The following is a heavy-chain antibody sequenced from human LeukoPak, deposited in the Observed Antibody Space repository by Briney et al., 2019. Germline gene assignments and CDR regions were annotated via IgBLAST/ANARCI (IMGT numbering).Heavy chain of an antibody. D-gene: IGHD3-22*01. J-gene: IGHJ4*02. CDR3: ARDCDSSGYYQYYFDY. CDR2: ISSSGSTI. CDR1: GFSFSSYS. V-gene: IGHV3-48*04. Sequence: GGSLRLSCAASGFSFSSYSMNWVRQAPGKGLEWVSYISSSGSTIYYADSVKGRFTISRDNAKNSLYLQMNSLRAEDTAVYYCARDCDSSGYYQYYFDYWGQGTLVTVSS.